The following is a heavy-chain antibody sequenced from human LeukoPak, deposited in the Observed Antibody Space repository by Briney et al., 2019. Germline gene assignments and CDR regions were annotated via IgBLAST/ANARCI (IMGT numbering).Heavy chain of an antibody. CDR3: ARLIWGIFPEHLKRGAFDI. Sequence: SETLSLTCTVSGGSISSYYWSWIRQPAGKGLEWIGRIYTSGSTNYNPSLKSRVTMSVDTSKNQFSLKLSSVTAADTAVYYCARLIWGIFPEHLKRGAFDIWGQGTMVTVSS. V-gene: IGHV4-4*07. J-gene: IGHJ3*02. CDR1: GGSISSYY. D-gene: IGHD7-27*01. CDR2: IYTSGST.